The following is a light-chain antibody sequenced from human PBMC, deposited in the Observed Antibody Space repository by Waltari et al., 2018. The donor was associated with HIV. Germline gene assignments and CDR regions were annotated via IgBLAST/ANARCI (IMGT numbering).Light chain of an antibody. CDR1: QSINRY. J-gene: IGKJ4*01. Sequence: EIVLTQSPATLSLSPGERATLTCRDSQSINRYLAWYQQKPGQAPRLLIYDASNRATGIPARFSGSGSGTDFTLTISSLEAEDFAVYYCQQRSNWPLTFGGGTKVEIK. CDR3: QQRSNWPLT. V-gene: IGKV3-11*01. CDR2: DAS.